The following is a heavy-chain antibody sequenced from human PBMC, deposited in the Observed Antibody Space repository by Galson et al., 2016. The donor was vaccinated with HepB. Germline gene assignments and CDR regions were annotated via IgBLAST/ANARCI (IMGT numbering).Heavy chain of an antibody. CDR2: ISFDEANK. D-gene: IGHD2-21*02. Sequence: SLRLSCAASGFTFSTYAMHWVRQAPGKGLEWVAVISFDEANKYYADSVKGRFTIPRDNSDDMLYLEMNSLRAQDTALYYCARGGGTASYFYFRMDLWGRGTTVTVSS. V-gene: IGHV3-30-3*01. CDR1: GFTFSTYA. CDR3: ARGGGTASYFYFRMDL. J-gene: IGHJ6*02.